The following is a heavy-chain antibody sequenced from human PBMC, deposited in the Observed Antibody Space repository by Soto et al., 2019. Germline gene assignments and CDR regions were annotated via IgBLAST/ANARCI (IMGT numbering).Heavy chain of an antibody. Sequence: QVQLVESGGGVVQPGRSLRLSCAASGFTFSRYTMHWVRQAPGKGLEWVAAISDDGSNTYYADSVKGRFTISRDNSKNTRYLQMNSLSTEDTSVHYCAREGYYDFWSGFNTDPYYFDDWGQGTLVTVSS. CDR2: ISDDGSNT. D-gene: IGHD3-3*01. CDR3: AREGYYDFWSGFNTDPYYFDD. V-gene: IGHV3-30-3*01. CDR1: GFTFSRYT. J-gene: IGHJ4*02.